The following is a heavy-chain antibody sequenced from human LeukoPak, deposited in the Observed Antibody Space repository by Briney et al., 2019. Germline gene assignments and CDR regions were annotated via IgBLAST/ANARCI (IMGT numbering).Heavy chain of an antibody. CDR1: GFTFSSYW. CDR3: AKRDRSGWYYFDY. CDR2: ITSGGST. V-gene: IGHV3-23*01. Sequence: PGGSLRLSCAASGFTFSSYWMSWVRQAPGKGLEWVSGITSGGSTYYADSVKGRFTISRDNSKNTLYLQMSSLRAEDTAIYYCAKRDRSGWYYFDYWGQGTLVTVSS. D-gene: IGHD6-19*01. J-gene: IGHJ4*02.